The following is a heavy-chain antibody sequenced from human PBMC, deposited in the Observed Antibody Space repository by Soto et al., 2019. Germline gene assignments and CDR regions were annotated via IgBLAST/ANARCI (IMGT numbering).Heavy chain of an antibody. Sequence: ASVKVSCKASGYTFTSYAMHWVRQAPGQRLEWMGWINAGNGNTKYSQKFQGRVTITRDTSASTAYMELSSLRSEDTAVYYCARAPVPPHYYDSSGYSYYFDYWGQGTLVTVSS. CDR1: GYTFTSYA. CDR2: INAGNGNT. V-gene: IGHV1-3*01. D-gene: IGHD3-22*01. CDR3: ARAPVPPHYYDSSGYSYYFDY. J-gene: IGHJ4*02.